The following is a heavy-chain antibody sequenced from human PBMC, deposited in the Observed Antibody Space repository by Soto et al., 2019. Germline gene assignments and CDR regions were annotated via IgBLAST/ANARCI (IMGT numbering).Heavy chain of an antibody. Sequence: QVQLVQSGAEVKKPGASVKVSCKASGYTFTGYYMHWVRQAPGQGLEWMGWINPNSGGTNYAQKFQGRVTMTRDTAISTAYMVLSRLRSDDTAVYYCARDAPITMVRGVITGFDYWGQGTLVTVSS. D-gene: IGHD3-10*01. CDR2: INPNSGGT. CDR1: GYTFTGYY. V-gene: IGHV1-2*02. CDR3: ARDAPITMVRGVITGFDY. J-gene: IGHJ4*02.